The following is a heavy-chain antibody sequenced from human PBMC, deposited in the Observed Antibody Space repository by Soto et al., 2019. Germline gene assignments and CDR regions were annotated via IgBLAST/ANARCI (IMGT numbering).Heavy chain of an antibody. Sequence: GGSLRLPGTAPGFTCSSYAISWVRQGPGEGLECVSAISGSGGSTYYADSVKGRFTISRDNSKNTLYLQMNRLRAEDTAVYYCAKDAAAAGTLYYYYYGMDVWGQGTTVTVSS. CDR1: GFTCSSYA. CDR2: ISGSGGST. V-gene: IGHV3-23*01. J-gene: IGHJ6*02. CDR3: AKDAAAAGTLYYYYYGMDV. D-gene: IGHD6-13*01.